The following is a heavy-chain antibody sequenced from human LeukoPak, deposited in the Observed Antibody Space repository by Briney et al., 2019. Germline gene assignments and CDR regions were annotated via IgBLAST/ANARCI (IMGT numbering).Heavy chain of an antibody. V-gene: IGHV1-18*01. J-gene: IGHJ4*02. Sequence: ASVKVSCKASGYTFTSYGISWVRQAPGQGLEWMGWISAYNGNTNYAQKLQGRVTMTTDTSTSTAYMELRSLRSDDTAVYYCARTRAHWNGADYFDYWGQGTLVTVSS. D-gene: IGHD1-1*01. CDR2: ISAYNGNT. CDR1: GYTFTSYG. CDR3: ARTRAHWNGADYFDY.